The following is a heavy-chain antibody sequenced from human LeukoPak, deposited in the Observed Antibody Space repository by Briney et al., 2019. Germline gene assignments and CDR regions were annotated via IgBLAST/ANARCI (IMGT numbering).Heavy chain of an antibody. J-gene: IGHJ3*02. D-gene: IGHD3-22*01. CDR3: ASAIYDSSGYYRGDAFDI. CDR2: IYYSGST. V-gene: IGHV4-59*01. Sequence: SETLSLTCTVSGGSISSYYWSWIRQLPGKGLEWIGYIYYSGSTNYNPSLKSRVTISVDTSKNQFSLKLSSVTAADTAVYYCASAIYDSSGYYRGDAFDIWGQGTMVTVSS. CDR1: GGSISSYY.